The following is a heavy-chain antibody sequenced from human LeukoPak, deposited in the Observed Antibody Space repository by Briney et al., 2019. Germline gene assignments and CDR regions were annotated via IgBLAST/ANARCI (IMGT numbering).Heavy chain of an antibody. CDR1: GFTFSDYY. V-gene: IGHV3-11*01. Sequence: GGSLRLSCAASGFTFSDYYMSWIRQAPGKGLEWASYISSSGSTIYYADSVKGRFTISRDNAKNSLYLQMNSLRAEDTAVCYCARPQGFGELLYPFDYWGQGTLVTVSS. D-gene: IGHD3-10*01. CDR3: ARPQGFGELLYPFDY. J-gene: IGHJ4*02. CDR2: ISSSGSTI.